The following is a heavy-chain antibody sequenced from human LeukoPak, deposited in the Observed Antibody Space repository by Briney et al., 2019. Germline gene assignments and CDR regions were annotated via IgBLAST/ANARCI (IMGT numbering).Heavy chain of an antibody. CDR3: ARRRAATTIYHYSMDF. V-gene: IGHV5-51*01. J-gene: IGHJ6*02. CDR1: GYTFSTYW. CDR2: IYPSDSET. D-gene: IGHD5/OR15-5a*01. Sequence: EESLKISCKASGYTFSTYWIAWVRQMPEKGLEWMGIIYPSDSETRYSPSFQGQVTISVDKSITTAYLQWRSLKASDTATYYCARRRAATTIYHYSMDFWGHGTTVIVSS.